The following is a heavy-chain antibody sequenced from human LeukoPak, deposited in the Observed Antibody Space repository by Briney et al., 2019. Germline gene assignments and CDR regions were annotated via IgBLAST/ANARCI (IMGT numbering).Heavy chain of an antibody. Sequence: PSETLSLTCTVSGGSISSGSYYWRWIRQPAGTGLEWIGRIYTSGSTNYNPSLKSRVTISVDTSKNQFSLKLSSVTAADTAVYYCARDRVSPTLYYYYYMDVWGKGTTVTVSS. CDR2: IYTSGST. CDR1: GGSISSGSYY. J-gene: IGHJ6*03. CDR3: ARDRVSPTLYYYYYMDV. V-gene: IGHV4-61*02.